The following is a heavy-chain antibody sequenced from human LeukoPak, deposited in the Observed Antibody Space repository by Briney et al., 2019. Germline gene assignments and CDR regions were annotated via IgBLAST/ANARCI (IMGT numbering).Heavy chain of an antibody. Sequence: ASVKVSCKXSGNTFTSGHMHWVRQAPGQGLEWMGIINIGDGYTKYAQKFQGRVTITRDTSTSTLYMELSSLRSEDTAVYYCAKDRGGSYTFDIWGQGTMVTVSP. CDR3: AKDRGGSYTFDI. CDR1: GNTFTSGH. CDR2: INIGDGYT. J-gene: IGHJ3*02. D-gene: IGHD3-16*01. V-gene: IGHV1-46*01.